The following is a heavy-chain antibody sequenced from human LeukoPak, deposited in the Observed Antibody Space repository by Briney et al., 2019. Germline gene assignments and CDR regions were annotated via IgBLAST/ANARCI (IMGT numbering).Heavy chain of an antibody. CDR1: GGSISSSSYY. Sequence: SETLSLTCTVSGGSISSSSYYWGWIRQPPGKGLEWIGSIYYSGSTYYNPSLKSRVTISADTSKNQFSLKLSSVTAADTAVYYCASLTYGGVVYAPQDAFDIWGQGTMVTVSS. CDR3: ASLTYGGVVYAPQDAFDI. J-gene: IGHJ3*02. V-gene: IGHV4-39*01. CDR2: IYYSGST. D-gene: IGHD2-8*02.